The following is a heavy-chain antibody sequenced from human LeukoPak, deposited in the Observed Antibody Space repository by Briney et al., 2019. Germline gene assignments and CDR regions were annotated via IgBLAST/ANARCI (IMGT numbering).Heavy chain of an antibody. J-gene: IGHJ4*02. CDR1: GFTFSNYG. V-gene: IGHV3-30*02. CDR3: TKGISTEDYRFFF. CDR2: IKSDESDK. D-gene: IGHD3-16*02. Sequence: SGGSLRLSCTTSGFTFSNYGIHWVRQAPGKGLEGVSFIKSDESDKHYADSVKVRFPISRDNSKNTLYLQMNSLRPEDTAVYYCTKGISTEDYRFFFWGQGALVNVSS.